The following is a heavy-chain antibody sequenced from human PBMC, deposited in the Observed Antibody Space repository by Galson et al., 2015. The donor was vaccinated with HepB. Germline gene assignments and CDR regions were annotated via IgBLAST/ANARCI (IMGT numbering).Heavy chain of an antibody. D-gene: IGHD2-21*02. CDR3: AKAAWRDIVVVTASLDY. J-gene: IGHJ4*02. V-gene: IGHV3-23*01. Sequence: SLRLSCAASGFTFSSYAMSWVRQAPGKGLEWVSAISGSGGSTYYADSVKGRFTISRDNSKNTLYLQMNSLRAEDTAVYYCAKAAWRDIVVVTASLDYWGQGTLVTVSS. CDR1: GFTFSSYA. CDR2: ISGSGGST.